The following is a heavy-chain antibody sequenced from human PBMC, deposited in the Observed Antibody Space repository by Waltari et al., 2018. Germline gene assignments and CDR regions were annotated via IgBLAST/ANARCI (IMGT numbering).Heavy chain of an antibody. CDR2: INHSGST. D-gene: IGHD6-19*01. J-gene: IGHJ5*02. CDR3: ARTLSSPRSGWYGYNWFDP. Sequence: QVQLQQWGAGLLKPSETLSLTCAVYGGSFSGYYWSWIRPPPGKGMEWIGEINHSGSTNYNPSLKSRVTISVDTSKNQFSLKLSSVTAADTAVYYCARTLSSPRSGWYGYNWFDPWGQGTLITVSS. V-gene: IGHV4-34*01. CDR1: GGSFSGYY.